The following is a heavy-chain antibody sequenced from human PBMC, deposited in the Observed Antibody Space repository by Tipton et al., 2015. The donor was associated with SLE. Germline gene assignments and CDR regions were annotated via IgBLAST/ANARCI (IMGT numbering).Heavy chain of an antibody. CDR2: IYPGDSDT. J-gene: IGHJ5*02. CDR1: GDSFTTIW. V-gene: IGHV5-51*03. CDR3: ARGRHNGLASFENVRRLDP. D-gene: IGHD2-8*01. Sequence: QLVQSGAEVKKPGESLKISCKASGDSFTTIWIAWVRQMPGKGLEWIGMIYPGDSDTRYSPSFQGQVTISADMSTNMAFLQWSSLKASDTAMYYCARGRHNGLASFENVRRLDPWGQGTLVTVSS.